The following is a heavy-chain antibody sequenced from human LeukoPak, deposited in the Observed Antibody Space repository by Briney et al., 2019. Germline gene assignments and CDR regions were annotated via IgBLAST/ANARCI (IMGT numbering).Heavy chain of an antibody. J-gene: IGHJ4*02. V-gene: IGHV3-21*01. CDR3: AKDEAYHYGSGSYYTLSY. CDR2: ISSSSSYI. D-gene: IGHD3-10*01. Sequence: GGSLRLSCAASGFTLSKYRINWVRQAPGKGLEWVSSISSSSSYIYYADSVKGRFTISRDNSKNTLYLQMNSLRAEDTAVYYCAKDEAYHYGSGSYYTLSYWGQGTLVTVSS. CDR1: GFTLSKYR.